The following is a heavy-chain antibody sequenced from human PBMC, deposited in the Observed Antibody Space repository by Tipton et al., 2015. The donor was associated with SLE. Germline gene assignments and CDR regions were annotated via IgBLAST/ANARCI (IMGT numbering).Heavy chain of an antibody. D-gene: IGHD6-13*01. J-gene: IGHJ1*01. CDR1: GGSISSGSYY. CDR3: GRGRYGSSRYFQH. Sequence: TLSLTCTVSGGSISSGSYYWSWIRHPAGKGREWIGHIYTTGNTNYNPSLKSRVTISVDTSKNHFSLKLTSVTAADTAVYYCGRGRYGSSRYFQHWGQGTLVTVSS. CDR2: IYTTGNT. V-gene: IGHV4-61*09.